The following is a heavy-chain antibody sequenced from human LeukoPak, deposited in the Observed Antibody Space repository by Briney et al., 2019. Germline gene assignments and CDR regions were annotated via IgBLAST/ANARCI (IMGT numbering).Heavy chain of an antibody. J-gene: IGHJ4*02. Sequence: GGSLRLSCAVSEFTVSRNYMNWVRQAPGKGLEGVSLIYSGGGTEYADSVRGRFTISRDNSKNTLFLQMNSLRAEDTAVYYCARKTDTTVGGDYWGRGTLVTVSS. D-gene: IGHD1-26*01. CDR1: EFTVSRNY. V-gene: IGHV3-53*01. CDR3: ARKTDTTVGGDY. CDR2: IYSGGGT.